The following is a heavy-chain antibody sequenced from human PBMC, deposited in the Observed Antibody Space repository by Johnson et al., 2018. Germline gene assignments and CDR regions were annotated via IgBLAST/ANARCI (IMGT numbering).Heavy chain of an antibody. Sequence: QVQLQESGRGVVQPERSLRLSCVASGFTFTRFSMIWVRQAPGKGLEWVAVTSYDGSNTDYTDSVNGRFTTSRDNSENTLYLQMNTLRPDDTGVYYCAQDPVWVAVVPTAEYFQHWGQGTLVTVSS. D-gene: IGHD2-2*01. V-gene: IGHV3-30*04. J-gene: IGHJ1*01. CDR3: AQDPVWVAVVPTAEYFQH. CDR2: TSYDGSNT. CDR1: GFTFTRFS.